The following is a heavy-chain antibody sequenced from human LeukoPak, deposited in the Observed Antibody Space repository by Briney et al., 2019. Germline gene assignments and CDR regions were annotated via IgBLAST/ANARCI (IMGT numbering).Heavy chain of an antibody. CDR1: GFTFSSYE. J-gene: IGHJ6*02. D-gene: IGHD3-3*01. Sequence: GGCLRLSCAASGFTFSSYEMNWVRQAPGKGLEWVSYISVSGGTIKYADSVKGRFTISRDNAKNSLYLHLNSLRVEDTAFYYCARGDGGYYYGMDVWGQGTTVTVSS. V-gene: IGHV3-48*03. CDR2: ISVSGGTI. CDR3: ARGDGGYYYGMDV.